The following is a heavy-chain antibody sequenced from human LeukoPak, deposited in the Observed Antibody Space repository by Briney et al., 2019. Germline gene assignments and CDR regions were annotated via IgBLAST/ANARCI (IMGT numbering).Heavy chain of an antibody. D-gene: IGHD2-2*02. CDR2: IYYSGST. V-gene: IGHV4-59*01. CDR3: ARDTCSSTSCYTDP. CDR1: GGSISSYY. Sequence: SETLSLTCTVSGGSISSYYWSWIRQPPGKGLEWIGYIYYSGSTNYNPSLKSRVTISVDTSKNQFSLKLSSVTAADTAVYYCARDTCSSTSCYTDPWGQGTLVTVSS. J-gene: IGHJ5*02.